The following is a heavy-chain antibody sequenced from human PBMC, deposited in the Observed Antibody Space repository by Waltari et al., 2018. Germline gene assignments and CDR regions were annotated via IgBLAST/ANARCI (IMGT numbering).Heavy chain of an antibody. CDR2: ISSSGGTI. D-gene: IGHD3-22*01. Sequence: EVQLLESGGALVQPGGSLRLSCAASGFTISSNAMSWVRQAPWKGLEWVSVISSSGGTIYYADSVKGRFTISRDYSKNTLYLQMNSLRAGDTAVYFCAKWDRVIVSEGGAFDIWGQRTMVTVSS. V-gene: IGHV3-23*01. J-gene: IGHJ3*02. CDR1: GFTISSNA. CDR3: AKWDRVIVSEGGAFDI.